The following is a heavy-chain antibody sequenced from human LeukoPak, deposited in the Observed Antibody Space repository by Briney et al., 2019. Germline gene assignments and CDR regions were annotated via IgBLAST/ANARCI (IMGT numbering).Heavy chain of an antibody. CDR2: IKQDGSEK. D-gene: IGHD6-19*01. CDR3: ASDSSGWYDYYYGMDV. J-gene: IGHJ6*02. V-gene: IGHV3-7*01. Sequence: GGSLRLSCAASGFTFSDYNMNWVRQAPGKGLEWVASIKQDGSEKYYVDSVKGRFTISRDNAKNSLYLQMNSLRAEDTAVYYCASDSSGWYDYYYGMDVWGQGTTVSVSS. CDR1: GFTFSDYN.